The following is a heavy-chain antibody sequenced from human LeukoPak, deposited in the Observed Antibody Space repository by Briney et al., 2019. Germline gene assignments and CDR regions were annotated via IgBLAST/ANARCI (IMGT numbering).Heavy chain of an antibody. CDR1: GYTFTGDY. CDR2: INPNSGGT. V-gene: IGHV1-2*02. CDR3: AREEPPYYYDSSGSAFDI. D-gene: IGHD3-22*01. Sequence: ASVKVSCKASGYTFTGDYMHWVRQAPGQGLEWMGWINPNSGGTNYAQKFQGRVTMTRDTSISTAYMELSRLRSDDTAVYYCAREEPPYYYDSSGSAFDIWGQGTMVTVSS. J-gene: IGHJ3*02.